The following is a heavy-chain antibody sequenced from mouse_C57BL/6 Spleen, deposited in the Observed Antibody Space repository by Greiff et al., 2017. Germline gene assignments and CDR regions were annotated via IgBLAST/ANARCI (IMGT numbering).Heavy chain of an antibody. CDR3: ARHYGDWYFDV. CDR1: GYTFTSYW. V-gene: IGHV1-61*01. CDR2: IYPSDSET. J-gene: IGHJ1*03. Sequence: QVQLQQPGAELVRPGSSVKLSCKASGYTFTSYWMAWVKQRPGQGLEWIGNIYPSDSETHYNQKFKDKATLTVDKSSSTAYMQLSSLTSEDSAVYYCARHYGDWYFDVWGTGTTVTVSS. D-gene: IGHD1-1*01.